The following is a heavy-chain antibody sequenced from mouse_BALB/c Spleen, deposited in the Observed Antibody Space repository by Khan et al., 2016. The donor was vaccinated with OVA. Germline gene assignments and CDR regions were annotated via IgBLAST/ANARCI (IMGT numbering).Heavy chain of an antibody. V-gene: IGHV5-6*01. CDR3: ERLDYKYDSEGFDY. D-gene: IGHD2-12*01. CDR2: VSTGGGYT. J-gene: IGHJ3*01. CDR1: GFTFSTYG. Sequence: EVHLVESGGDLVKPGGSLKLSCAASGFTFSTYGMSWVRQTPDKRLEWVATVSTGGGYTYYPDSVKGRFTISRDNAKNTLYMQMSRLKSEDTAMFYCERLDYKYDSEGFDYWGQGTLGTVSA.